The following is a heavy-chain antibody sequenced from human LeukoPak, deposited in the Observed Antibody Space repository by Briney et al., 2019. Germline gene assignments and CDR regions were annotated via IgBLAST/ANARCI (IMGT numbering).Heavy chain of an antibody. D-gene: IGHD4-17*01. J-gene: IGHJ4*02. CDR3: ARSNYGDYDLYFDY. CDR1: GGSISTYY. CDR2: IYISGST. V-gene: IGHV4-4*07. Sequence: SETLSLTCTVSGGSISTYYWSWIRQPAGKGLEWIGRIYISGSTNYNPSLKSRVTMSVDTSKNQFSLRLSSVTAADTAVYYCARSNYGDYDLYFDYWGQGTLVTVSS.